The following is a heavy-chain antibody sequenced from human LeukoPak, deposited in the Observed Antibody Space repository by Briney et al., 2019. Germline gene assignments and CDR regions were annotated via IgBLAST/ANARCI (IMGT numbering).Heavy chain of an antibody. Sequence: GRSLRLSCAASGFTFSSYGMHWVRQAPGKGLEWVAVIWYDGSNKYYADSVKGRFTISRDNSKNTLYLQMNSLRAEDTAVYYCARYRDGYNYSDYWGQGTLVAVSS. J-gene: IGHJ4*02. CDR2: IWYDGSNK. CDR1: GFTFSSYG. V-gene: IGHV3-33*01. CDR3: ARYRDGYNYSDY. D-gene: IGHD5-24*01.